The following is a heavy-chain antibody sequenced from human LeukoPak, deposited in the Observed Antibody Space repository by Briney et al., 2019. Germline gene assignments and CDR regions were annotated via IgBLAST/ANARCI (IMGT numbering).Heavy chain of an antibody. CDR2: ISYDGSNK. D-gene: IGHD5-18*01. CDR1: GFTFSSYA. V-gene: IGHV3-30-3*01. J-gene: IGHJ3*02. CDR3: ARDRLGYSFTWSGAFDI. Sequence: GGSLRLSCAASGFTFSSYAMHWVRQAPGKGLEWVAVISYDGSNKYYADSVKGRFTISRDNSKNTLYLQMNSLRAEDTAVYYCARDRLGYSFTWSGAFDIWGQGTMVTVSS.